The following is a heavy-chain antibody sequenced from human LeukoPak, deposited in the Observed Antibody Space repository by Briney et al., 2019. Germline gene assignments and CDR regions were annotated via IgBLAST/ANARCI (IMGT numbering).Heavy chain of an antibody. J-gene: IGHJ4*02. V-gene: IGHV3-21*01. CDR1: GFTFSSYS. CDR3: ARASSRLDFDY. D-gene: IGHD6-13*01. Sequence: GGSLRLSCAASGFTFSSYSMNWVRQAPGKGLEWVSSISSSSSYIYYADSVKGRFTISRDNAKNSLYLQMNSLRAEDTAVYYCARASSRLDFDYWGQGTLATVSS. CDR2: ISSSSSYI.